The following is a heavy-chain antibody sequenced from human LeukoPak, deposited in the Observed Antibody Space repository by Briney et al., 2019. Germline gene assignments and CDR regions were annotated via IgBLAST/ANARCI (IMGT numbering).Heavy chain of an antibody. Sequence: GGSLRLSCAASGFTFSGSAMHWVRQASGKGLEWVGRIRSKANSYATAYAASVKGRFTISRDDSKNTAYLQMNSLKTEDTAVYYCTYSQGNTAMVRAVDYYYGMDAWGQGATVTVSS. J-gene: IGHJ6*02. V-gene: IGHV3-73*01. D-gene: IGHD5-18*01. CDR3: TYSQGNTAMVRAVDYYYGMDA. CDR2: IRSKANSYAT. CDR1: GFTFSGSA.